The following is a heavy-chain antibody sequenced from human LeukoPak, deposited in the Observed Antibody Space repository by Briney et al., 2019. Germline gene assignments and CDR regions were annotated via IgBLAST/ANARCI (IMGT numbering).Heavy chain of an antibody. J-gene: IGHJ4*02. V-gene: IGHV4-30-2*01. CDR2: IYNSGST. CDR1: GGSISSGAYY. Sequence: SETLSLTCTVSGGSISSGAYYWSWIRQPPGKGLEWIGYIYNSGSTYYNPSLKSRVTISVDTSKNQFSLKLSSVTAADTAVYYCARHGGGHSGYAEVFDYWGQGTLVTVSS. CDR3: ARHGGGHSGYAEVFDY. D-gene: IGHD5-12*01.